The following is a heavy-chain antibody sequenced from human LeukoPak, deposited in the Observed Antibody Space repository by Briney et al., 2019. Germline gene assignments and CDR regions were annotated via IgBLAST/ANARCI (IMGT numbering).Heavy chain of an antibody. Sequence: GGSLRLSCAASGFTFSSYAMSWVRQAPGKGLEWVSAISGSGGSTYYADSVKGRFTISRDNAKNSLYLQMNSLRAEDTAVYYCATIAAAGYDAFDIWGQGTMVTVSS. CDR2: ISGSGGST. V-gene: IGHV3-23*01. D-gene: IGHD6-13*01. CDR3: ATIAAAGYDAFDI. CDR1: GFTFSSYA. J-gene: IGHJ3*02.